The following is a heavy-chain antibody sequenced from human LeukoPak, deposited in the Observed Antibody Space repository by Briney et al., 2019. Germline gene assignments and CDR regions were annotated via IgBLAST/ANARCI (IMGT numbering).Heavy chain of an antibody. CDR2: ISGSGGST. CDR3: AKLGSFSFQY. CDR1: GFTFSSDA. J-gene: IGHJ1*01. D-gene: IGHD3-10*01. Sequence: PGGSLRLSCAASGFTFSSDAMSWVRQAPGKGLEWVSGISGSGGSTYHADSVKGRFTISRGNSKNTLYLQMNSLRAEDTAVYYCAKLGSFSFQYWGQGTLVTVSS. V-gene: IGHV3-23*01.